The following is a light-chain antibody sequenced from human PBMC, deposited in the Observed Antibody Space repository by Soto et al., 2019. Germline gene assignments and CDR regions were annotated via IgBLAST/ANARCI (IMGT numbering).Light chain of an antibody. V-gene: IGKV3-20*01. Sequence: EIVLTQSPGTLSLSPGERATLSCRASQSVSSSYLAWYQQKPGQAPRLLIYGASSRATGIPDRFSGSGSGTDFTLTLSRLEPEDFAVYYCQQYHMSPLTFGGGTKVDIK. CDR1: QSVSSSY. CDR2: GAS. J-gene: IGKJ4*01. CDR3: QQYHMSPLT.